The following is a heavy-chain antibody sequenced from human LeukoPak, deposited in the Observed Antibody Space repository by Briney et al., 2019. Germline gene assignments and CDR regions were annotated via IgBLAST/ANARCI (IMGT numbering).Heavy chain of an antibody. J-gene: IGHJ6*02. Sequence: GGSLRLSCAASGFTFSNAWMSWVRQAPGKGLEWVGRIKSKTDGGTTDYAAPVKGRFTISRDDSKNTLYLQMNSLKTEDTAVYYCTTASIAAAGYYYYGMDVWGQGTTVTVSS. V-gene: IGHV3-15*01. CDR1: GFTFSNAW. D-gene: IGHD6-13*01. CDR2: IKSKTDGGTT. CDR3: TTASIAAAGYYYYGMDV.